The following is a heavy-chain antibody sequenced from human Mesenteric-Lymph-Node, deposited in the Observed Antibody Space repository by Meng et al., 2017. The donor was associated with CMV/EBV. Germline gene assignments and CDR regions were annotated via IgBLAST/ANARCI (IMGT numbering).Heavy chain of an antibody. V-gene: IGHV3-48*04. CDR2: ISRDSSIK. CDR3: GLPG. Sequence: GESLKISCAASGFTFNSYGINWVRQAPGKGLEWVSYISRDSSIKLYADSVKGRFTISRDNAENSLYLQMNSLRAEDMAVYYCGLPGWGQGTLVTVSS. J-gene: IGHJ4*02. CDR1: GFTFNSYG.